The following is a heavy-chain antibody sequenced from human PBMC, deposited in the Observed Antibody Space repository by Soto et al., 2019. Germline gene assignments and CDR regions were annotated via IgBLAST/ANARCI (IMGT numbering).Heavy chain of an antibody. J-gene: IGHJ6*02. CDR1: GGSISISSFY. Sequence: PSETLSLTFTVSGGSISISSFYLAWIRQPPGKGLEWIGNVYYGGSTYYNPSLKSRVTISVETSKSQFSLKLSSVTAADTAVYYCAGGDYYHSSGYYFYYYTMDVWGQGTTVTVSS. D-gene: IGHD3-22*01. CDR3: AGGDYYHSSGYYFYYYTMDV. CDR2: VYYGGST. V-gene: IGHV4-39*01.